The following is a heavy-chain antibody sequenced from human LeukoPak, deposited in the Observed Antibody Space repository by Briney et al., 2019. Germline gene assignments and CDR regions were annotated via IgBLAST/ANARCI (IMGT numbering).Heavy chain of an antibody. CDR3: ARRSDWGKYDWYFDL. CDR2: IYTSGST. Sequence: PSETLSLTCTVSGGSISSYYWSWIRQPPGKGLEWIGYIYTSGSTNYNPSLKSRVTIPVDTSKNQFSLKLSSVTAADTAVYYCARRSDWGKYDWYFDLWGRGTLVTVSS. V-gene: IGHV4-4*09. CDR1: GGSISSYY. J-gene: IGHJ2*01. D-gene: IGHD7-27*01.